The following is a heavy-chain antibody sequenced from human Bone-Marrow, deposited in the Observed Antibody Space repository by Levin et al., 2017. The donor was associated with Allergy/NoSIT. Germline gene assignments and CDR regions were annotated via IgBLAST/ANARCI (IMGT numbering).Heavy chain of an antibody. V-gene: IGHV3-33*01. CDR1: GFTFSDYG. Sequence: GSLRLSCAASGFTFSDYGMHWVRQAPGKGLEWMAFIWSDGSHQYYAESVKGRFTISRDNSKSTLYLQLNSLRAEDTAVYYCARFRSGYYFDYWGQGTLVTVSS. CDR3: ARFRSGYYFDY. J-gene: IGHJ4*02. CDR2: IWSDGSHQ. D-gene: IGHD3-22*01.